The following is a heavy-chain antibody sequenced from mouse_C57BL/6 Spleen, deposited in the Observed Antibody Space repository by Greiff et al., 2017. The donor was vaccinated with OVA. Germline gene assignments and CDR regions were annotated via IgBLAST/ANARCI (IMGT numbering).Heavy chain of an antibody. Sequence: QVQLKQSGAELMKPGASVKLSCKATGYTFTGYWIEWVKQRPGHGLEWIGKILPGSGGTNYNGKFKGKATFTADTSSNTSYMQLSSLTTEDSAIYYCARMEQLRPLYYFDYWGQGTTRTVSS. D-gene: IGHD3-2*02. CDR1: GYTFTGYW. CDR2: ILPGSGGT. V-gene: IGHV1-9*01. J-gene: IGHJ2*01. CDR3: ARMEQLRPLYYFDY.